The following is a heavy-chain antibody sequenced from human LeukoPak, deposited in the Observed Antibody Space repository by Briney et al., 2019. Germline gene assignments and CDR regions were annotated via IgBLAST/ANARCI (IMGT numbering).Heavy chain of an antibody. D-gene: IGHD2-15*01. CDR3: AKDPPCSGGTCYGYFES. V-gene: IGHV3-23*01. Sequence: GGSLRLSCAASGFTFSTYAMNWVRQAPGKGLEWVSIISGSGGNTFYADAVKGRFTISRDNSINTLYLQMNNVRDEDTAVYYCAKDPPCSGGTCYGYFESWGQGTLVTVSS. J-gene: IGHJ4*02. CDR1: GFTFSTYA. CDR2: ISGSGGNT.